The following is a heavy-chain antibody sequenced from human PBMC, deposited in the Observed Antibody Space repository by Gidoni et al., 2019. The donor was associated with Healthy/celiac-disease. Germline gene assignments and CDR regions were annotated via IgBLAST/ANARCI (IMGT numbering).Heavy chain of an antibody. Sequence: EVQLVESGGGLVQPGGSLRLSCAASGFTFSSYDMHWVRQATGKGLEWVSAIGTAGDTYYLGSVKGRFTISRENAKNSLYLQMNSLRAGDTAVYYCARASLGYCSSTSCYYYYYMDVWGKGTTVTVSS. CDR3: ARASLGYCSSTSCYYYYYMDV. CDR2: IGTAGDT. J-gene: IGHJ6*03. V-gene: IGHV3-13*01. D-gene: IGHD2-2*01. CDR1: GFTFSSYD.